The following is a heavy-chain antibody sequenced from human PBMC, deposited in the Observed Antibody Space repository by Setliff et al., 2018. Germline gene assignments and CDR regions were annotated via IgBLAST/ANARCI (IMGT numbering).Heavy chain of an antibody. V-gene: IGHV4-38-2*01. CDR3: ARGRGLEWLPESWFDP. Sequence: SETLSLTCAVSGYSISSGYYWGWIRQPPGKGLEWIGSIYHSGSTYYNPSLKSRVTMSVDTSKNQFSLKLTSVTAADTAVYYCARGRGLEWLPESWFDPWGQGTLVTVSS. J-gene: IGHJ5*02. CDR1: GYSISSGYY. D-gene: IGHD3-3*01. CDR2: IYHSGST.